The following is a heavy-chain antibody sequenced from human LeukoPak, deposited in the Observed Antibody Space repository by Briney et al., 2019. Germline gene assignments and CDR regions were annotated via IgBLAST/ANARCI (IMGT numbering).Heavy chain of an antibody. V-gene: IGHV2-5*02. CDR1: GFSLSTSGVG. J-gene: IGHJ3*02. D-gene: IGHD3-10*01. CDR3: AHQTPNMVRGVFDI. Sequence: GPTLVKPTQTLTLTCTFSGFSLSTSGVGVGWIRQPPGKALEWLALIYWDDDKRYSPSLKSRLTITKDTSKNQVVLTMTNMDPVDTATYYCAHQTPNMVRGVFDIWGQGTMVTVSS. CDR2: IYWDDDK.